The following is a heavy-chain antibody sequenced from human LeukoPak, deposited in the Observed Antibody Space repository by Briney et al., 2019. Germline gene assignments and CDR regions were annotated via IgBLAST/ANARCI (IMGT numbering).Heavy chain of an antibody. Sequence: SLRLSCAASGFTFDDYAMHWVRQAPGKGLEWVSGISWNSGSIAYADSVKGRFTISRDNAKNSLYLQMNSLRAEDTALYYCAKAFRITMVRGGFDYWGQGALVTVSS. CDR1: GFTFDDYA. J-gene: IGHJ4*02. CDR2: ISWNSGSI. CDR3: AKAFRITMVRGGFDY. D-gene: IGHD3-10*01. V-gene: IGHV3-9*01.